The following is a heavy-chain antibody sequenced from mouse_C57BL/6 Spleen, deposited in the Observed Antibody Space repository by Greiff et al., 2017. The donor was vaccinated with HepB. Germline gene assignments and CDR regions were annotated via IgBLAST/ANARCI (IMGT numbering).Heavy chain of an antibody. CDR2: IDPENGDT. D-gene: IGHD1-1*01. Sequence: VQLQQSGAELVRPGASVKLSCTASGFNIKDDYMHWVKQRPEQGLEWIGWIDPENGDTEYASKFQGKATITADTSSNTAYLQLSSLTSEDTAVYYCTSIRSYYAMDYWGQRTSVTVSS. CDR1: GFNIKDDY. V-gene: IGHV14-4*01. J-gene: IGHJ4*01. CDR3: TSIRSYYAMDY.